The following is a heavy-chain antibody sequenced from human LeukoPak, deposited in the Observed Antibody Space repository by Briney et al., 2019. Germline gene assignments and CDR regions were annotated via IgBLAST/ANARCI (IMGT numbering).Heavy chain of an antibody. D-gene: IGHD4-17*01. CDR2: INPNSGGT. V-gene: IGHV1-2*02. CDR3: ARGNGDYLYYYYYYMDV. J-gene: IGHJ6*03. CDR1: GYTFTGYY. Sequence: GPVKVSCKASGYTFTGYYMHWVRQAPGQGLEWMGWINPNSGGTNYAQKFQGRVTMTRDTSISTAYMELSRLRSDDTAVYYCARGNGDYLYYYYYYMDVWGKGTTVTVSS.